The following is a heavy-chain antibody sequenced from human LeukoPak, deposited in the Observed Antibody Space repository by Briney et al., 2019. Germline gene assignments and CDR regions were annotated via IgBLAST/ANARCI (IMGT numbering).Heavy chain of an antibody. J-gene: IGHJ4*02. CDR2: ITSDGSVT. CDR3: ASFACRSGTCYDYFDY. CDR1: GFTFSSFW. Sequence: PGGSLRLSCAASGFTFSSFWMHWVRQAPGKGLVWVSRITSDGSVTSYADSVKGRFTISRDNSKNTVYLQMNSLRAEDTAVYYCASFACRSGTCYDYFDYWGQRNLVTVSS. V-gene: IGHV3-74*01. D-gene: IGHD2-15*01.